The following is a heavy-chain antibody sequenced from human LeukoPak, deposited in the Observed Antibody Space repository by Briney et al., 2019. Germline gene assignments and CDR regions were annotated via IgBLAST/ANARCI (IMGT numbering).Heavy chain of an antibody. CDR2: ISSSSSYT. D-gene: IGHD3-22*01. Sequence: GGSLRLSCAASGFTFSDYYMSWIRQAPGKGLEWVSYISSSSSYTNYTDSVKGRFTISRDNAKNSLYLQMNSLRAEDTAVYYCARDSYYYDSSGYIYWGQGTLVTVSS. CDR3: ARDSYYYDSSGYIY. J-gene: IGHJ4*02. CDR1: GFTFSDYY. V-gene: IGHV3-11*06.